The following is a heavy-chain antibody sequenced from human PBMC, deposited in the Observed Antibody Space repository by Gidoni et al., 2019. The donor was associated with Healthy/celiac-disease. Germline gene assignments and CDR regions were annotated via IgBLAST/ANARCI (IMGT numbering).Heavy chain of an antibody. CDR3: ASQVIRAARPYYFDY. J-gene: IGHJ4*02. CDR2: IIPLFGTA. CDR1: GGTFSSYA. V-gene: IGHV1-69*01. Sequence: QVQLVQSGAAVKKPGSSVKVSCQASGGTFSSYAISWVRQAPGQGLEWMGGIIPLFGTATYAQKVQGRVTITADESTSTAYMELSSLRSEDTAVYYCASQVIRAARPYYFDYWGQGTLVTVSS. D-gene: IGHD6-6*01.